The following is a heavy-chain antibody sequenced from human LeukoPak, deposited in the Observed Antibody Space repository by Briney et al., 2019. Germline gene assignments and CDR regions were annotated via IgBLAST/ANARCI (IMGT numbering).Heavy chain of an antibody. CDR1: GFTFSSYW. Sequence: GGSLRLSCAASGFTFSSYWMHWVRQAPGKGLVWVSRIQTDGSSTTYADSVKGRFTISRDNAKNTLYLQMNSLRAEDTAVYYCASHPGYDFWSGFSYWGQGTLVTVSS. J-gene: IGHJ4*02. D-gene: IGHD3-3*01. CDR3: ASHPGYDFWSGFSY. V-gene: IGHV3-74*01. CDR2: IQTDGSST.